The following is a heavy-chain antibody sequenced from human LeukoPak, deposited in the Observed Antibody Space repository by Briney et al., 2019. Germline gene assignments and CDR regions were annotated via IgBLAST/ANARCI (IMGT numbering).Heavy chain of an antibody. CDR1: GYTFTSYG. D-gene: IGHD3-22*01. CDR3: ARDLSFSRYDSSGLNSDY. Sequence: GASVKVSCKASGYTFTSYGISWVRQAPGQGLEWMGWISAYNGNTNYAQKLQGRVTMTTDTSTGTAYMELRSLRSDDTAVYYCARDLSFSRYDSSGLNSDYWGQGTLVTVSS. V-gene: IGHV1-18*01. J-gene: IGHJ4*02. CDR2: ISAYNGNT.